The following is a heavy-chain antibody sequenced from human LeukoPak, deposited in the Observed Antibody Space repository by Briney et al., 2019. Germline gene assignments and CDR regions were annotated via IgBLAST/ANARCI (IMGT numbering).Heavy chain of an antibody. V-gene: IGHV4-39*07. Sequence: SETLSLTCTVSGGSISSSIYYWGWIRQPPGKGLEWIGYIYHSGSTYYNPSLKSRVTISVDRSKNQFSLKLSSVTAADTAVYYCARDQGEGFDYWGQGTLVTVSS. J-gene: IGHJ4*02. D-gene: IGHD3-16*01. CDR3: ARDQGEGFDY. CDR2: IYHSGST. CDR1: GGSISSSIYY.